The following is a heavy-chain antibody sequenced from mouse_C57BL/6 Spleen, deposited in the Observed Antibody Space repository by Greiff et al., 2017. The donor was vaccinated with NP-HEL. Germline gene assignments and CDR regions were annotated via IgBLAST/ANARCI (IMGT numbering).Heavy chain of an antibody. V-gene: IGHV1-18*01. Sequence: EVQLQQSGPELVKPGASVKIPCKASGYTFTDYNMDWVKQSHGKSLEWIGDINPNNGGTIYNQKFKGKAKLNVDKSSSTAYMELRSLTSEDTAVYYFARRTAQATNAMDYWGQGTSVTVSS. CDR1: GYTFTDYN. D-gene: IGHD3-2*02. J-gene: IGHJ4*01. CDR2: INPNNGGT. CDR3: ARRTAQATNAMDY.